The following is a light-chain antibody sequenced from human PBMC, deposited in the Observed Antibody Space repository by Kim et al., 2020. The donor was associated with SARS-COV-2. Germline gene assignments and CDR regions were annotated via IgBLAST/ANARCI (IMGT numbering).Light chain of an antibody. CDR2: ANK. V-gene: IGLV1-44*01. CDR3: AVWDDSLNGWV. Sequence: QSVXXQPPSASGTPGQRVTISCSGSSSNIGSNTVNWYQQLPGTAPKLLIYANKQRPSGVPDRFSASKSGTSASLAISGLQSDDEADYYCAVWDDSLNGWVFGGGTQLTVL. J-gene: IGLJ3*02. CDR1: SSNIGSNT.